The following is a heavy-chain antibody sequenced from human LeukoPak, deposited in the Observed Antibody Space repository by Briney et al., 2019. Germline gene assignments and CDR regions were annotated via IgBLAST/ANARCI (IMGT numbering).Heavy chain of an antibody. V-gene: IGHV3-23*01. Sequence: GGSLRLSCAASGFTVSTNYMTWVRQAPGKGLEWVSAISGSGGSTYYADSVKGRFTISRDNSKNTLYLQMNSLRAEDTAVYYCAKGPYSRTYYFDYWGQGTLVTVSS. D-gene: IGHD4-11*01. J-gene: IGHJ4*02. CDR2: ISGSGGST. CDR1: GFTVSTNY. CDR3: AKGPYSRTYYFDY.